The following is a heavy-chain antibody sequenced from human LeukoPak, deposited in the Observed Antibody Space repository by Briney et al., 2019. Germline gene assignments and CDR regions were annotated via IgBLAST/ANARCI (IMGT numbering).Heavy chain of an antibody. CDR3: ATLGGYSSSYAPEFDY. CDR2: IHPGDSDT. V-gene: IGHV5-51*01. D-gene: IGHD6-6*01. Sequence: GESLQISCKGSGYSFTSYWIGWVRQMPGKGLEWMGIIHPGDSDTRYSPSFQGQVTISADKSISTAYLQWSSLKASDTAMYYCATLGGYSSSYAPEFDYWGRGTLVTVSS. CDR1: GYSFTSYW. J-gene: IGHJ4*02.